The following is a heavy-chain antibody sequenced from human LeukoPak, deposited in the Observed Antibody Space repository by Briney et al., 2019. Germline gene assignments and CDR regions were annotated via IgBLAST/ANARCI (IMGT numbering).Heavy chain of an antibody. V-gene: IGHV3-30*04. J-gene: IGHJ6*04. CDR1: GFTFSSYA. CDR3: AELGITMIGGV. Sequence: PGGSLRLSCAASGFTFSSYAKHWVRQAPGKGLEWVALISYDGTNKYYADSVKGRFTISRDNSKNTLYLQMNSLRAEDTAVYYCAELGITMIGGVWGKGTTVTISS. CDR2: ISYDGTNK. D-gene: IGHD3-10*02.